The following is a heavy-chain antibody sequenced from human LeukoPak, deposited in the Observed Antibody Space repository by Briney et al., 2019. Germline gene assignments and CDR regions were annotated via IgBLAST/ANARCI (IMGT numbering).Heavy chain of an antibody. CDR2: INHSGST. V-gene: IGHV4-34*01. D-gene: IGHD2-21*01. J-gene: IGHJ4*02. CDR1: GGSFSGYY. Sequence: PSETLSLTCAVYGGSFSGYYWSWIRQPPGKGLEWIGEINHSGSTNYNPSLKSRVTISVDTSKNQFSLKLSSVTAADTAVYYCARDHRGIYSPFDYWGQGTLVIVSS. CDR3: ARDHRGIYSPFDY.